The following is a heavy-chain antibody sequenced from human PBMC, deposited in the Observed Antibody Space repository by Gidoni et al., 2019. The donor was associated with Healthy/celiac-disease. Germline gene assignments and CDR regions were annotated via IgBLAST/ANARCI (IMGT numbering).Heavy chain of an antibody. CDR2: ISSSSSTI. Sequence: EVQLVESGGGLVQPGGSLRLSCAASGFPFSSSRMNWVRQAPGKGLEWVSYISSSSSTIYYEDYVKGRFTISRDNAKNSLYLQMNSLRAEDTAVYYCARDRGVIKTWEDYYYYGMDVWGQGTTVTVSS. J-gene: IGHJ6*02. D-gene: IGHD3-10*01. V-gene: IGHV3-48*01. CDR1: GFPFSSSR. CDR3: ARDRGVIKTWEDYYYYGMDV.